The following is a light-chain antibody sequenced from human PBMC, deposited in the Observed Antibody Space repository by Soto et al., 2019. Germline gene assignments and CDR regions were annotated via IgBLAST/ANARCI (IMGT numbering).Light chain of an antibody. CDR2: AAS. V-gene: IGKV1-5*01. CDR1: QSLSRW. J-gene: IGKJ5*01. CDR3: QKLNTHPLT. Sequence: DLPMTQSPSPLSAPIGDRVTIPFRASQSLSRWLAWYQQKPGNAPELLISAASTLQSRVPPRFSGSGSGTEFTLTISSLQPEDFARYYCQKLNTHPLTFGQGTRLEIK.